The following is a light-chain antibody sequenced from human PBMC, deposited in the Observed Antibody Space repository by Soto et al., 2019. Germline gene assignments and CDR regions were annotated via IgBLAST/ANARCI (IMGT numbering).Light chain of an antibody. Sequence: DIQMTQSPSSLSASVGDRVTITCRASRSIGNYLNGYQQKPESAPKLLIYLTSSLQSGVPSRFSGSGSGTDFTLTISSLQPEDFATYYCQQSHSTPYSFGQGTKLASK. CDR2: LTS. J-gene: IGKJ2*01. V-gene: IGKV1-39*01. CDR1: RSIGNY. CDR3: QQSHSTPYS.